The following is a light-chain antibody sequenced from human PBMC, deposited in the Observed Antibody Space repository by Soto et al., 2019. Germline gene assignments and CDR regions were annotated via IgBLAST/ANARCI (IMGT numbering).Light chain of an antibody. Sequence: QSALTQPASVSGSPGQSITISCTGTSSDVGCYNYVSWYQQHPGKAPKLMIYDVSNRPSGVSNRFSGSNSGNTAALTTSGVETEDEADDYCSSYTSSGTRVFGTGTKLTVL. J-gene: IGLJ3*02. V-gene: IGLV2-14*03. CDR1: SSDVGCYNY. CDR3: SSYTSSGTRV. CDR2: DVS.